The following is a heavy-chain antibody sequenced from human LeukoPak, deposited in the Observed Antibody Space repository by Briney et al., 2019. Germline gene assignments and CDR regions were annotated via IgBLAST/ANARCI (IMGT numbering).Heavy chain of an antibody. CDR2: INPNSGGT. Sequence: ASVRVSCKASGYTFTGYYMHWVRQAPGQGLEWMGWINPNSGGTNYAQKFQGRVTMTRDTSISTAYMELSRLRSDDTAVYYCARARGSLTRTTRYAFDIWGQGTMVTVSS. CDR3: ARARGSLTRTTRYAFDI. J-gene: IGHJ3*02. V-gene: IGHV1-2*02. D-gene: IGHD2-2*01. CDR1: GYTFTGYY.